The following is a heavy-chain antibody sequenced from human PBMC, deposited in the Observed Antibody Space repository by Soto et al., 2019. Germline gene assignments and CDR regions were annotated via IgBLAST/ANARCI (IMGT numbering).Heavy chain of an antibody. CDR3: ARSQGGSSSLDIYYYYYYGMDV. CDR1: GGTFSSYA. V-gene: IGHV1-69*01. D-gene: IGHD2-15*01. Sequence: QVQLVQSGAEVKKPGSSVKVSCKAPGGTFSSYAISWVRQAPGQGLEWMGGIIPIFGTAKYAQKFQGRVRITADESTSTGYMERSSLRSEDTAVYYCARSQGGSSSLDIYYYYYYGMDVWGQGTTVTVSS. J-gene: IGHJ6*02. CDR2: IIPIFGTA.